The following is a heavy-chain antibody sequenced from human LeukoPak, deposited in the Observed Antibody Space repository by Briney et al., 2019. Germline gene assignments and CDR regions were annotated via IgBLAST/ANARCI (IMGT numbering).Heavy chain of an antibody. D-gene: IGHD2-15*01. CDR2: ISSDGSDK. CDR1: GFTFSSYT. V-gene: IGHV3-30-3*01. CDR3: ARGSVGTPPPFDY. J-gene: IGHJ4*02. Sequence: GGSLRISCAASGFTFSSYTIHWVRQAPGKGLDWVALISSDGSDKYYADSVKGRFTISRDSSTLFLQMNSLRTEDTAVYYCARGSVGTPPPFDYWGQGTLVTVSS.